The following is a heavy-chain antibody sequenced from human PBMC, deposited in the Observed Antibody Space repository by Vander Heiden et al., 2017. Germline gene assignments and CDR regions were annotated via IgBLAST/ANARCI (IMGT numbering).Heavy chain of an antibody. J-gene: IGHJ6*02. Sequence: EVQLVETGGGLIQPGGSLRLPCAASGFTVSNNYMSWVRQAPGKGLEWVSIIYSDGSTFYADSVKGRFIISRDNSKNTLYLQMNSLRAEDTAVYYCTKTDAAGHYYGMDVWGQGTTVTVSS. CDR2: IYSDGST. V-gene: IGHV3-53*02. D-gene: IGHD6-25*01. CDR3: TKTDAAGHYYGMDV. CDR1: GFTVSNNY.